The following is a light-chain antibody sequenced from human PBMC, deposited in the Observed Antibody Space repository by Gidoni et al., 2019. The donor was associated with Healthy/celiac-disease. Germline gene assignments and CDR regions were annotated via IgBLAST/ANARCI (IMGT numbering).Light chain of an antibody. CDR3: QQYDNLPLT. Sequence: DIQMTQSPSSLSASVGDRVTITCKASQYIRIYLNWYQQKPGKAPKLLIYDASNLETGVPSRFSGSGSGTDFTFTISSLQPEDIATYYCQQYDNLPLTFGGGTKVEIK. CDR2: DAS. J-gene: IGKJ4*01. CDR1: QYIRIY. V-gene: IGKV1-33*01.